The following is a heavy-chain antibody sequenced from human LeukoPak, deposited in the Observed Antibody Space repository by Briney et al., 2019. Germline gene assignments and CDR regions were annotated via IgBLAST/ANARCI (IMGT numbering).Heavy chain of an antibody. CDR3: ARRAGAYSHPYDY. V-gene: IGHV3-30*02. J-gene: IGHJ4*02. Sequence: GGSLRLSCAASGFTFSSYGMHWVRQAPGKGLEWVAFIRYDGSIKHYADSVKGRVTISRDNSKNTLYLQMNSLRAEDTAVYYCARRAGAYSHPYDYWGQGTLVTVSS. D-gene: IGHD4/OR15-4a*01. CDR1: GFTFSSYG. CDR2: IRYDGSIK.